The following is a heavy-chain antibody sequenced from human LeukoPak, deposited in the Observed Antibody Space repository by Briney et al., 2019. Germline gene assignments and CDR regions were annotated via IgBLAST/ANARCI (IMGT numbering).Heavy chain of an antibody. V-gene: IGHV1-2*02. CDR1: GYTFTGYY. J-gene: IGHJ4*02. CDR2: INPNSGGT. Sequence: ASVKVSCKASGYTFTGYYMHWVRQAPGQGLEWMGWINPNSGGTNYAQKSQGRVTMTRDTSISTAYMELSRLRSDDTAVYYCARDLSYCSSTSCFPSDYWGQGTLVTVSS. CDR3: ARDLSYCSSTSCFPSDY. D-gene: IGHD2-2*01.